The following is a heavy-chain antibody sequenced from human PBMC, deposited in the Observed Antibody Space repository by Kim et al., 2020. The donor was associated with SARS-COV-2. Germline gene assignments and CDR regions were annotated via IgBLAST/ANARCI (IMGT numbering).Heavy chain of an antibody. J-gene: IGHJ4*02. CDR3: ARTLDGDAPDY. CDR2: T. D-gene: IGHD4-17*01. V-gene: IGHV4-34*01. Sequence: TNDNPSLKMRVTISVETSKNQFSLKLSSVTAADTAVYYCARTLDGDAPDYWGQGTLVTVSS.